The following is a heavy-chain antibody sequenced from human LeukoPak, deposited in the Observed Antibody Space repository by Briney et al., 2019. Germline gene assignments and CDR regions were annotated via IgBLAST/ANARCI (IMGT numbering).Heavy chain of an antibody. CDR1: GYTFTSYA. CDR2: INAGNGNT. D-gene: IGHD6-13*01. V-gene: IGHV1-3*01. CDR3: ARDKVYSTAHFDY. Sequence: ASVKVSCKASGYTFTSYAMHWVRQAPGQRLEWMGWINAGNGNTKYSQKFQGRVTITRGTSASTAYMKLSSLRSEDTAVYYCARDKVYSTAHFDYWGQGTLVTVSS. J-gene: IGHJ4*02.